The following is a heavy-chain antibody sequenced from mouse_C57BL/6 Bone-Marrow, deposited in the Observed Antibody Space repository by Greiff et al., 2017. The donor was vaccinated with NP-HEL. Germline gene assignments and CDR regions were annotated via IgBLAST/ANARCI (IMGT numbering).Heavy chain of an antibody. J-gene: IGHJ2*01. CDR2: ISYDGSN. CDR1: GYSITSGYY. V-gene: IGHV3-6*01. CDR3: ARGDN. Sequence: VQLKESGPGLVKPSQSLSLTCSVTGYSITSGYYWNWIRQFPGNKLEWMGYISYDGSNNYNPSLKNRISITRDTSQNQFFLKLNSVTTEDTATYYCARGDNWGQGTTLTVSS.